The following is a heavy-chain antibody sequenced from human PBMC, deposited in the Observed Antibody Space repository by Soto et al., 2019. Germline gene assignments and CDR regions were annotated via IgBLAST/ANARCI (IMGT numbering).Heavy chain of an antibody. CDR2: IYYSGST. J-gene: IGHJ4*02. CDR3: ARVGRGVADY. Sequence: KTSETLSLTCTVSGGSISSGDYYWSWIRQPPGKGLEWIGYIYYSGSTYYNPSLKSPVSISADTSKNQFSLKLNSVTAADTAVYYCARVGRGVADYWGQGTLVTVSS. CDR1: GGSISSGDYY. D-gene: IGHD3-10*01. V-gene: IGHV4-30-4*01.